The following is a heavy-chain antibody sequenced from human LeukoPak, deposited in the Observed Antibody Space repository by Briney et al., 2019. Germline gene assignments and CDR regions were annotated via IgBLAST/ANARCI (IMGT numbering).Heavy chain of an antibody. V-gene: IGHV3-11*01. CDR3: ARAPFQYPCWFYP. D-gene: IGHD2-2*01. CDR2: ISNSDNTI. Sequence: GGSLRLSCAASGFTFSDYYMSWLRHAPGEGLEWVSYISNSDNTIYYADSVKGRFTISRDNAKNSLYLQMNSLRAEDTAVYYCARAPFQYPCWFYPWGQGTLVTVSS. CDR1: GFTFSDYY. J-gene: IGHJ5*02.